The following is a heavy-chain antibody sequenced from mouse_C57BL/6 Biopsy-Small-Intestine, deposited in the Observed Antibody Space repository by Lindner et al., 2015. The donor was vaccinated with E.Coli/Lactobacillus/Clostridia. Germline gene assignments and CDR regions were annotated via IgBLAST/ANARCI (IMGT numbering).Heavy chain of an antibody. CDR2: IYPGDGDT. CDR1: GYAFSNSW. J-gene: IGHJ2*01. CDR3: ARLVYDGYYGYFDY. Sequence: VQLQESGPELVEPGASVKISCKASGYAFSNSWMNWVKQRPGKGLEWIGRIYPGDGDTNYNGKFKGKATLTADKSSSTAYMQLSSLTSEDSAVYFCARLVYDGYYGYFDYWGQGTTLTVSS. D-gene: IGHD2-3*01. V-gene: IGHV1-82*01.